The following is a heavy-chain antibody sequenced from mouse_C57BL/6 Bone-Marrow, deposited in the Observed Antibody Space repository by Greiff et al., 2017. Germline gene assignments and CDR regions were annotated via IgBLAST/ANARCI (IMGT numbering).Heavy chain of an antibody. J-gene: IGHJ4*01. CDR2: INPDSSTI. V-gene: IGHV4-1*01. CDR3: ARQNYGSRNAMDY. D-gene: IGHD1-1*01. CDR1: GIDFSRYW. Sequence: EVKLMESGGGLVQPGGSLKLSCAASGIDFSRYWMSWVRRAPGKGLEWIGEINPDSSTINYAPSLKDKFIISRDNAKNTLYLQMSKVRSEDTALYYCARQNYGSRNAMDYWGQGTSVTVSS.